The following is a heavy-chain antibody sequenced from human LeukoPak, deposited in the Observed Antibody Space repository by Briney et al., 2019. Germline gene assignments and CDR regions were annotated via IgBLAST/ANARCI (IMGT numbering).Heavy chain of an antibody. CDR2: INPNSGGT. Sequence: ASVKVSCKATGYTFTGYYMHWVRQAPGQGLEWMGCINPNSGGTKYAQKFQGRVTMTRDTSISTAYMELSRLRSDDTAVYYYAREGASSGSYYGGNWFDPWGQGTRVIVSS. D-gene: IGHD1-26*01. CDR1: GYTFTGYY. V-gene: IGHV1-2*02. CDR3: AREGASSGSYYGGNWFDP. J-gene: IGHJ5*02.